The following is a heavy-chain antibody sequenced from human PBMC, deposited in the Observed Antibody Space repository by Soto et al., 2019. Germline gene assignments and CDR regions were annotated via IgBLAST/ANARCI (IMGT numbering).Heavy chain of an antibody. Sequence: LVESWGDLVYPGGSLRLSCVGSGFSFSDHSMNWVRQAPGKGLQWVSYISSSSDKTYYADSVKGRFTVSRDNAKNALFLQMNSLRDDDTATYFCARLPKGSLVTAWGQGTRVTVSS. J-gene: IGHJ4*02. CDR2: ISSSSDKT. CDR3: ARLPKGSLVTA. CDR1: GFSFSDHS. D-gene: IGHD2-21*02. V-gene: IGHV3-48*02.